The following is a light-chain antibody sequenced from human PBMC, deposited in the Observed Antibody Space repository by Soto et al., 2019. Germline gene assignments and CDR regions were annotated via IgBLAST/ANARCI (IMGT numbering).Light chain of an antibody. CDR3: QHHNSYSEA. CDR2: KAS. CDR1: QTISSW. Sequence: DIQMTQSPSTLSGSVGDRVTITCRASQTISSWLAWYQQKPGKAPKLLIYKASTLKSGVPSRFSGRGSGTEFTLTISSLQPDDFATYYCQHHNSYSEAFGQGTKVELK. J-gene: IGKJ1*01. V-gene: IGKV1-5*03.